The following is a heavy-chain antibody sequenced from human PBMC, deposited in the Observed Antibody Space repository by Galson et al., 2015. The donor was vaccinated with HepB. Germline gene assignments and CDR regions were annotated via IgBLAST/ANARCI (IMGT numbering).Heavy chain of an antibody. D-gene: IGHD1-7*01. J-gene: IGHJ3*02. CDR2: IYTTGST. CDR1: GGSISNYF. Sequence: ETLSLTCTVSGGSISNYFWSWIRQPAGKGLEWIGRIYTTGSTSYNPSLKSRVTMSVDTSKNQFSLKLSSVTAADTAVYYCARYWNYGFGDAFDIWGQGTMVTVSS. V-gene: IGHV4-4*07. CDR3: ARYWNYGFGDAFDI.